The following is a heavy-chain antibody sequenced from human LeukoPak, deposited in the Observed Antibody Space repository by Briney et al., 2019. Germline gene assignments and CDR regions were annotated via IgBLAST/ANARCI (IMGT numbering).Heavy chain of an antibody. CDR3: ARTRDFWSGYFDY. V-gene: IGHV4-30-2*01. J-gene: IGHJ4*02. Sequence: PSETLSLTCAVSGDSIRSGTNNWSWIRQPPGKGLEWIGYIYHSGSTYYNPSLQSRVTISVDTSKSQFSLKLRSVTAAGTAVYYCARTRDFWSGYFDYWGQGILVTVSS. D-gene: IGHD3-3*01. CDR2: IYHSGST. CDR1: GDSIRSGTNN.